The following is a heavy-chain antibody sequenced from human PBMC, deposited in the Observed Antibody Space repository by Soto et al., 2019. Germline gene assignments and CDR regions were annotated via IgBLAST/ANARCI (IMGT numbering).Heavy chain of an antibody. CDR2: IYGDGRT. D-gene: IGHD3-3*01. Sequence: XGSLILSCSASGFTVSSSFISWVRQAPGKGLDWVSVIYGDGRTFYADSVKGRFTISKDDSKNALYLQMNSLRVEGTAVYYCARHHSNFDDSGHSGQGTLVTVSS. J-gene: IGHJ4*02. CDR3: ARHHSNFDDSGH. CDR1: GFTVSSSF. V-gene: IGHV3-53*01.